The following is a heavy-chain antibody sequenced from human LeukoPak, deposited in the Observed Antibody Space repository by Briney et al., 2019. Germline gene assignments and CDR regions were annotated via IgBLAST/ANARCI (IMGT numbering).Heavy chain of an antibody. D-gene: IGHD2-2*01. J-gene: IGHJ4*02. CDR3: AKGGYCSSTSCYPFDY. V-gene: IGHV3-30*18. CDR2: ISYDGSNK. Sequence: GGSLRLSCAASGFTFSSYGMHWVRQAPGKGLEWVAVISYDGSNKYYANSVKGRFTISRDNSKNTLYLQMNSLRAEDTAVYYCAKGGYCSSTSCYPFDYWGQGTLVTVSS. CDR1: GFTFSSYG.